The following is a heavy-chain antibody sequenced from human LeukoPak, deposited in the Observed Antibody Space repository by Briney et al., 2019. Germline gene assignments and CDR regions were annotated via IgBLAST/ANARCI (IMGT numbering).Heavy chain of an antibody. CDR1: GFTFGDYA. CDR3: AREDFYDSGSNDY. J-gene: IGHJ4*02. D-gene: IGHD3-22*01. V-gene: IGHV3-49*03. Sequence: GGSLRLSCTASGFTFGDYAMSWFRQAPGKGLEWVGFIRSKAYGGTTEYAASVKGRFTISRDDSKSIAYLQMNSLRSEDTAVYYCAREDFYDSGSNDYWGQGTLVTVSS. CDR2: IRSKAYGGTT.